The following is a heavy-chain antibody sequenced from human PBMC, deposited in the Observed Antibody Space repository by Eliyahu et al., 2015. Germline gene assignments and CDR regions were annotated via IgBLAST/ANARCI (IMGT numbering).Heavy chain of an antibody. V-gene: IGHV3-7*01. D-gene: IGHD3-3*01. CDR2: IKRDGSEK. J-gene: IGHJ6*03. CDR1: XFIFSSFW. CDR3: ARVIGSVLGGVKVGYYMDS. Sequence: EVKLVESGGGLVQPGGSLRISXVVSXFIFSSFWMXGWVRQAPGKGLEWVANIKRDGSEKYYVDSVKGRFTVSRDNAKNSLYLQMTSLRAEDTAVYYCARVIGSVLGGVKVGYYMDSWGKGTTVTVSS.